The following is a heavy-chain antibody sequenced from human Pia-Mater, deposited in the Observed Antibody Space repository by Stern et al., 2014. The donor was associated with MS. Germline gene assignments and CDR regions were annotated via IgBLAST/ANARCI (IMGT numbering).Heavy chain of an antibody. V-gene: IGHV3-48*01. CDR3: ARGYGYFDY. CDR1: GLTLSLYG. CDR2: ISSSSRTI. J-gene: IGHJ4*02. Sequence: QLVESGGRLVKPGGSLRLSCAASGLTLSLYGMNWVRQAPGKGLEWVSYISSSSRTIYYADSVEGRFTISRDNAKNSLYLQMNSLRAEDTAVYYCARGYGYFDYWGQGTLVTVSS. D-gene: IGHD4-17*01.